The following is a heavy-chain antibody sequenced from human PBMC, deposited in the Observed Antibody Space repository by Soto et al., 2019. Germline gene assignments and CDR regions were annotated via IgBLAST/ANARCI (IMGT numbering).Heavy chain of an antibody. V-gene: IGHV1-69*12. J-gene: IGHJ4*02. D-gene: IGHD1-26*01. CDR2: IIPIFGTA. Sequence: QVQLVQSGAEVKKPGSSVKVSCKASGGTFSSYAISWVRQAPGQGREWMGGIIPIFGTANYAQKFQGRVTITEDESTSTAYMEVSSLRSEDTAVYYCGVLGIPVAVFDYWGQGTLVTVSS. CDR1: GGTFSSYA. CDR3: GVLGIPVAVFDY.